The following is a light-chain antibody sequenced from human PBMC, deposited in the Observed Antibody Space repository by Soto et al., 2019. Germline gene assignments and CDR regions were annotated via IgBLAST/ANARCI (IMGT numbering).Light chain of an antibody. CDR2: DTS. J-gene: IGKJ1*01. Sequence: EVVMTQSPATLSVTLGDRATLSCRASQSVSSSHLAWYQQKRGQAPRLLIYDTSTRATGIPDRFSGSGSGTDFTLTISRLEPEDFAVYYCQQYGNSPWTFGQGTKVDIK. CDR1: QSVSSSH. V-gene: IGKV3-20*01. CDR3: QQYGNSPWT.